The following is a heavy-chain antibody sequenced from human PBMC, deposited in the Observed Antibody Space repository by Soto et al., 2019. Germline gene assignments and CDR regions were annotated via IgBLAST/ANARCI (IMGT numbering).Heavy chain of an antibody. CDR2: IYWDDDK. J-gene: IGHJ4*02. CDR3: AHRRSGYFDS. Sequence: QITLKESGPTLVKPTQTLTLTCTFSGFSLTETGMGVDWIRQPPGKALEWLALIYWDDDKRYSPSLKRGLTISKDASKNQVVLTKTNVDAVDTATYYCAHRRSGYFDSWGQGTLVTVSS. CDR1: GFSLTETGMG. V-gene: IGHV2-5*02.